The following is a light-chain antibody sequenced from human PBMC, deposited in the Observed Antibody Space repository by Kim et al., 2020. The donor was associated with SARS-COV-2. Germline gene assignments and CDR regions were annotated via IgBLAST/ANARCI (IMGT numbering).Light chain of an antibody. CDR1: QSLTSH. J-gene: IGKJ2*01. CDR3: QQYAGWPYT. V-gene: IGKV3-15*01. Sequence: EIVMTQSPVTLSVSPGERATLSCRASQSLTSHLAWYQQKPGQAPRLLISGAFTRATGVPARFSGSGSGTEFTLTISSLQSEDFAVYYCQQYAGWPYTFGQGTKLEI. CDR2: GAF.